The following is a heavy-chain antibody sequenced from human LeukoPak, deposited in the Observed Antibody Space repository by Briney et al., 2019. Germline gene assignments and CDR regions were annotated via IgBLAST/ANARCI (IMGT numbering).Heavy chain of an antibody. CDR3: ARGKWGPLDY. V-gene: IGHV3-48*04. D-gene: IGHD1-26*01. CDR1: GFTFSSYG. J-gene: IGHJ4*02. CDR2: ISSSGRTK. Sequence: TGGTLRLSCAASGFTFSSYGMNWVRQAPGKGLEWVSYISSSGRTKYYADSVKGRFTISRDNAKNSLYLQMNSLRAEDTAVYYCARGKWGPLDYWGQGTLVTVSS.